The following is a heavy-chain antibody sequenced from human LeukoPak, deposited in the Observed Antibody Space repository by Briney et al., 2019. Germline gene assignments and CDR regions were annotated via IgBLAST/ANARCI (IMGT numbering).Heavy chain of an antibody. CDR3: ARQTGSGLFILP. Sequence: SETLSLTCTVSGGSISNYYWSWIRQPPGKGLEWIGSIYYSGNTYYNASLKSQVSISIDTSKNQFSLKLTSVTAADTAVYYCARQTGSGLFILPGGQGTLVTVSS. CDR1: GGSISNYY. D-gene: IGHD3/OR15-3a*01. J-gene: IGHJ4*02. V-gene: IGHV4-39*01. CDR2: IYYSGNT.